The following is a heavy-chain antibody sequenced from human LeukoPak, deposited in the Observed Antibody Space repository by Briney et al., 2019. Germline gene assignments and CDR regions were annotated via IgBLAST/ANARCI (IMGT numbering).Heavy chain of an antibody. CDR1: GLSIRCYY. D-gene: IGHD1-26*01. CDR2: IYPSESN. Sequence: PGETLSLTCSVSGLSIRCYYWSWIRPPAGKGLEWIGRIYPSESNNLNHSLPSRVTISVDTSKNQFSLQLSSVSAAGTAGYYCAIDLGGSYRNWFDPWGQGTLVTVSS. J-gene: IGHJ5*02. V-gene: IGHV4-4*07. CDR3: AIDLGGSYRNWFDP.